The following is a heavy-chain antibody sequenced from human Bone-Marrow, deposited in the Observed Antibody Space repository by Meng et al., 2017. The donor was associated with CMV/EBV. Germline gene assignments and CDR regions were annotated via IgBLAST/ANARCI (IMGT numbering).Heavy chain of an antibody. Sequence: GESLKISCAASGFTFSSYWMSWVRQAPGKGLEWVANIKQDGSERYYVDSVKGRFTISRDNTKNSLYLQMNSLRAEDTAVYYCARDPLDSRSTSCDLWHAFDSWGQGTMVTVSS. V-gene: IGHV3-7*01. CDR1: GFTFSSYW. J-gene: IGHJ3*02. CDR2: IKQDGSER. CDR3: ARDPLDSRSTSCDLWHAFDS. D-gene: IGHD2-2*01.